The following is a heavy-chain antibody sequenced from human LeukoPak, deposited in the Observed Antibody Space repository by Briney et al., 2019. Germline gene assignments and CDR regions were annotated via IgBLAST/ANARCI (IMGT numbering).Heavy chain of an antibody. D-gene: IGHD2-15*01. CDR1: GYNFTNYW. CDR3: ARLYCSGSTCYMGVDY. V-gene: IGHV5-51*01. J-gene: IGHJ4*02. CDR2: TYAGGSDT. Sequence: WASLQISCKGSGYNFTNYWIAWVRPLPGKGLEWRGITYAGGSDTRYSPSFQGQVAISVNKSINTAYLQSSSLKASNTAMYYCARLYCSGSTCYMGVDYWGQGTLVTVSS.